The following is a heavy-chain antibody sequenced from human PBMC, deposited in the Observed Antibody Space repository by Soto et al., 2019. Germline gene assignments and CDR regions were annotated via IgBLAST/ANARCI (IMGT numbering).Heavy chain of an antibody. D-gene: IGHD2-15*01. CDR3: ARDRGYCSGGSCYSLAFDI. CDR1: GFTFSSYG. CDR2: IWYDGSNK. J-gene: IGHJ3*02. Sequence: QVQLVESGGGVVQPGRSLRLSCAASGFTFSSYGMHWVRQAPGKGLEWVAAIWYDGSNKYYADSVKGRFTSSRDNSKKTLYLQMNSLRAEDTAVYYCARDRGYCSGGSCYSLAFDIWGQGTMVTVSS. V-gene: IGHV3-33*01.